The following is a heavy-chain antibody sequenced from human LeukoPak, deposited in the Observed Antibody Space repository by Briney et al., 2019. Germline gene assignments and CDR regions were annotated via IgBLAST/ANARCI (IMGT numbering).Heavy chain of an antibody. CDR3: ARDKHAYCGGDCYSVYYYYGMDV. Sequence: ASVKVSCRASGYTFTGYYMHWVRQAPGQGLEWMGWINPNSGGTNYAQKFQGRVTMTRDTSISTAYMELSRLRSDDTAVYYCARDKHAYCGGDCYSVYYYYGMDVWGQGTTVTVSS. V-gene: IGHV1-2*02. CDR1: GYTFTGYY. CDR2: INPNSGGT. D-gene: IGHD2-21*02. J-gene: IGHJ6*02.